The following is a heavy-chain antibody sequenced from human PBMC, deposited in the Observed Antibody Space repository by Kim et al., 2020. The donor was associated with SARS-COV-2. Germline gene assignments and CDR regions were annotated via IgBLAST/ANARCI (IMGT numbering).Heavy chain of an antibody. CDR3: TKIRDLRTQRWVDP. CDR1: ESTFSEYS. J-gene: IGHJ5*02. D-gene: IGHD2-15*01. CDR2: IRAKAVGATT. Sequence: GGSLRLSCTASESTFSEYSMSWVRQAPGMGLEWLGLIRAKAVGATTAYAASVKGRFTISRDDSKNIAYLQIDSLKSEDTAVYYCTKIRDLRTQRWVDPWG. V-gene: IGHV3-49*04.